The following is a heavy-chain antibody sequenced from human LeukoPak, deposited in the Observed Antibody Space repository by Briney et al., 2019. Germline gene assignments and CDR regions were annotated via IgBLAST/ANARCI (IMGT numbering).Heavy chain of an antibody. J-gene: IGHJ4*02. D-gene: IGHD5/OR15-5a*01. CDR2: IKSKTDGGTT. V-gene: IGHV3-15*01. CDR1: GGSFSGYY. CDR3: TIHNIKSTAISSFDS. Sequence: PSETLSLTCAVYGGSFSGYYWSWVRQAPGKGLEWVGRIKSKTDGGTTDNAAPVKGRFSVSRNDSENTLYLKMNSLKTEDTAVYYCTIHNIKSTAISSFDSWGQGTLVTVSS.